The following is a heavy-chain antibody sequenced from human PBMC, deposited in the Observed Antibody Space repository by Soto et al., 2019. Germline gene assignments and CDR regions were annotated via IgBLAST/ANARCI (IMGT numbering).Heavy chain of an antibody. J-gene: IGHJ4*02. Sequence: SVKVSCKASGGTFSSYAISWLRQSPGQGLGWMGGIIPIFGTANYAQKFQGRVTITADKSTSTAYMELSSLRSEDTAVYYCARALGYCSSTSCYQLDYWGQGTLVTVSS. CDR2: IIPIFGTA. CDR3: ARALGYCSSTSCYQLDY. V-gene: IGHV1-69*06. CDR1: GGTFSSYA. D-gene: IGHD2-2*01.